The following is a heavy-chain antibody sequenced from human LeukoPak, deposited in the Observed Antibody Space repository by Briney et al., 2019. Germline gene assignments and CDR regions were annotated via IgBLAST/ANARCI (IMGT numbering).Heavy chain of an antibody. CDR3: ARDFSLSITMIVVVMPDAFDI. CDR1: GYTFTSYG. Sequence: ASVKVSCKASGYTFTSYGISWVRQAPGQGLEWMGWTSAYKGYTNYAQKLQGRVTMTTDTSTSTAYMELRSLRSDDTAVYYCARDFSLSITMIVVVMPDAFDIWGQGTMVTVSS. CDR2: TSAYKGYT. V-gene: IGHV1-18*01. J-gene: IGHJ3*02. D-gene: IGHD3-22*01.